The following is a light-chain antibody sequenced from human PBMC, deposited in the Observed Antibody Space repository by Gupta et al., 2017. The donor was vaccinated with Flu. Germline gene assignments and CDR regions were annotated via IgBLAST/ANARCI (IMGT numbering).Light chain of an antibody. CDR2: EVS. Sequence: HSALTPPVSVPGSPAQSITITCTGTSNDVGGYKYVSWYQQHSGKAPKLMIYEVSTRPSGVSDRFSGSKSGNTASLTISGLQAEDEADYYCSSYSSSNSWVFGAGTRVTVL. J-gene: IGLJ3*02. CDR3: SSYSSSNSWV. V-gene: IGLV2-14*01. CDR1: SNDVGGYKY.